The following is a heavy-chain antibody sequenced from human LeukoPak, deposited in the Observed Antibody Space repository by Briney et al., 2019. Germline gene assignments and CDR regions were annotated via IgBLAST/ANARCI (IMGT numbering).Heavy chain of an antibody. Sequence: PTETLSLTCTVSGGSISSYYWSWIRQPPGKGLEWIGYIYYSGSTNYNPSLKSRVTISVDTSKNQFSLKLSSVTAADTAVYYCARQGDVDIAAAGTNYYYYGMDVWGQGTTVTVSS. J-gene: IGHJ6*02. CDR3: ARQGDVDIAAAGTNYYYYGMDV. D-gene: IGHD6-13*01. CDR2: IYYSGST. CDR1: GGSISSYY. V-gene: IGHV4-59*08.